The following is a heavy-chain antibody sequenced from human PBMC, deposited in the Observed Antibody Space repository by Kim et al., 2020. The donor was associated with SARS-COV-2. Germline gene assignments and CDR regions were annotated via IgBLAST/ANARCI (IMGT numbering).Heavy chain of an antibody. CDR3: AKDETIFGVVTGVDY. V-gene: IGHV3-23*01. D-gene: IGHD3-3*01. J-gene: IGHJ4*02. Sequence: GGSLRLSCAASGFTFSSYAMSWVRQAPGKGLEWVSAIRGSGGSTYYADSVKGRFTISRDNSKNTLYLQMNSLRAEDTAVYYCAKDETIFGVVTGVDYWGEGTLFTVSS. CDR2: IRGSGGST. CDR1: GFTFSSYA.